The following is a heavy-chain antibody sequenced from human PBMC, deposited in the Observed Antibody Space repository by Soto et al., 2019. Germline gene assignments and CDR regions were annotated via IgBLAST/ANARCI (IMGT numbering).Heavy chain of an antibody. Sequence: GSLRLSCVASEFTFSDHAMSWVRQAPGNGLEWVANIKQDGSEKYYVDSVKGRFTISRDNAKNSLYLQMNSLRAEDTAVYYCARDAAWDYDILTGYFYYYGMDVWAQGTTVTVSS. CDR3: ARDAAWDYDILTGYFYYYGMDV. CDR2: IKQDGSEK. CDR1: EFTFSDHA. V-gene: IGHV3-7*01. D-gene: IGHD3-9*01. J-gene: IGHJ6*02.